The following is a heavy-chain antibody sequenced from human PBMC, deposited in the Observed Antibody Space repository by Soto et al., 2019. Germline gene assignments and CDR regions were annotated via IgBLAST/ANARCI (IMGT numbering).Heavy chain of an antibody. CDR2: IRSKAYGGTT. J-gene: IGHJ5*02. V-gene: IGHV3-49*03. D-gene: IGHD3-16*01. CDR1: GFTFGDYA. CDR3: ATDWHLGS. Sequence: GASLRLSCTAYGFTFGDYAMSWFRQAPGKGLEWVGFIRSKAYGGTTEYAASVKGRFTISRDNSKNTLSLEMNSLRAEDTAVYYCATDWHLGSWGQGTLVTVSS.